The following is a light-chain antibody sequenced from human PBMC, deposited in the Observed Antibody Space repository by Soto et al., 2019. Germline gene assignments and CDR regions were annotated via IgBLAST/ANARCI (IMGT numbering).Light chain of an antibody. CDR2: DAS. V-gene: IGKV3-20*01. CDR3: QQYVSSPRT. Sequence: EIGLKQSPATLSLSKGERATLSCRASQSVSTFLAWYQHKPGQAPRLLIYDASNRATGIPDRFRGSGSGTDFTLTISSLEPEDFAVYYCQQYVSSPRTFGHGTMVDIK. CDR1: QSVSTF. J-gene: IGKJ1*01.